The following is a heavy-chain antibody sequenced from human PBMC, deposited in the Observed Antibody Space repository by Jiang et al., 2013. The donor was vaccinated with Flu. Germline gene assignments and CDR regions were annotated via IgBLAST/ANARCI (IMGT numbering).Heavy chain of an antibody. Sequence: LLKPSETLSLTCTVSGGSISSSSYYWGWIRQPPGKGLEWIGSIYYSGSTYYNPSLKSRVTISVDTSKNQFSLKLSSVTAADTAVYYCASCVSGWTHYFDYWGQGTLVTVSS. V-gene: IGHV4-39*01. J-gene: IGHJ4*02. CDR2: IYYSGST. CDR3: ASCVSGWTHYFDY. D-gene: IGHD6-19*01. CDR1: GGSISSSSYY.